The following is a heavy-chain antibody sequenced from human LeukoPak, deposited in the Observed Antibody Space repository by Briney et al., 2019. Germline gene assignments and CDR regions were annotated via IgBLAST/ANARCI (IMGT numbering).Heavy chain of an antibody. J-gene: IGHJ5*02. D-gene: IGHD3-10*01. Sequence: ASVKVSCKASGYTFTSYGISWVRQAPGQGLEWMGWINPDSGGTNYAQKFQGRVTMTRDTSISTAYMELSRLRSDDTAVYYCARDRITMVRGANNWFDPWGQGTLVTVSS. CDR3: ARDRITMVRGANNWFDP. V-gene: IGHV1-2*02. CDR2: INPDSGGT. CDR1: GYTFTSYG.